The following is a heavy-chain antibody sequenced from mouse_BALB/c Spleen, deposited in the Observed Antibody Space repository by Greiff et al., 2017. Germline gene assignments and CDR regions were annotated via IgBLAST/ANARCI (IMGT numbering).Heavy chain of an antibody. D-gene: IGHD4-1*01. CDR1: GYTFTSYW. Sequence: EVQLQQSGTVLARPGASVKMSCKASGYTFTSYWMHWVKQRPGQGLEWIGAIYPGNSDTSYNQKFKGKAKLTAVTSTSTAYMELSSLTNEDSAVYYCTRPVTGTAWFAYWGQGTLVTVSA. CDR2: IYPGNSDT. J-gene: IGHJ3*01. CDR3: TRPVTGTAWFAY. V-gene: IGHV1-5*01.